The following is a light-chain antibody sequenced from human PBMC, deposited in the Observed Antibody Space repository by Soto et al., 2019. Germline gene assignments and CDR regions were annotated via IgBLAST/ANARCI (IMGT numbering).Light chain of an antibody. V-gene: IGKV3D-15*01. CDR3: QQYDNWPLT. J-gene: IGKJ4*01. CDR1: QSVTVN. Sequence: EILLTQSPSTLSLSPGEGVTLSCRASQSVTVNSLAWYQQKPGQAPRLLIFGASTRATGIPARFSGSGSGTDFTLTISSLQSEDFGVYFCQQYDNWPLTFGGGTKVEIK. CDR2: GAS.